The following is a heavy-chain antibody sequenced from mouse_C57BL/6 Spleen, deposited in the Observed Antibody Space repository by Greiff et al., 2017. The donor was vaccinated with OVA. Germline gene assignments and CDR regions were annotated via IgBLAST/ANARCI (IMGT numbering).Heavy chain of an antibody. CDR3: ARNWDVAWFAY. CDR1: GYTFTSYW. V-gene: IGHV1-64*01. CDR2: LHPNSGST. J-gene: IGHJ3*01. Sequence: QVHVKQSGAELVKPGASVKLSCKASGYTFTSYWMHWVKQRPGQGLEWIGMLHPNSGSTNYNEKFKSKATLTVDKSSSTAYMQLSSLTSEDSAVCYCARNWDVAWFAYWGQGTLVTVSA. D-gene: IGHD4-1*01.